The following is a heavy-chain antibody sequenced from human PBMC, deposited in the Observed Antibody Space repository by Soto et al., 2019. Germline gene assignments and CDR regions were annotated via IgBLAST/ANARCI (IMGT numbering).Heavy chain of an antibody. CDR3: ARFQFCSGNDCYRPFDM. V-gene: IGHV4-59*01. CDR1: GGSFSSYY. J-gene: IGHJ3*02. Sequence: PSETLSLTCTVSGGSFSSYYWSWMRQPPGEGLEWLGYVYSSGATRYNPSLNGRVSMSVDTSKDQFSLILSSLTAADTAIYFCARFQFCSGNDCYRPFDMWGQGIRVTVSS. CDR2: VYSSGAT. D-gene: IGHD2-15*01.